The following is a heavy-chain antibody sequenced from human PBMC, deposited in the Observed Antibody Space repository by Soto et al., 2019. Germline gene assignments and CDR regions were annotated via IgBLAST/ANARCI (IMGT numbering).Heavy chain of an antibody. CDR2: SYHSGST. V-gene: IGHV4-4*02. J-gene: IGHJ4*02. CDR1: GGSISSTNW. D-gene: IGHD3-10*01. Sequence: SETLSLTCAVSGGSISSTNWWNWVRQPPGKGLEWIGESYHSGSTSYSPSLKSRGTISVEKSKNQFSLKLSSVTAADTAVYFCARRRDDSGSLDQWGQGTLVTVSS. CDR3: ARRRDDSGSLDQ.